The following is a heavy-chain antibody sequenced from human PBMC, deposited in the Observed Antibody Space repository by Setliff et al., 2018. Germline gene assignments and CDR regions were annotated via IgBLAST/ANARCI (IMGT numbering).Heavy chain of an antibody. Sequence: GGSLRLSCAASGFTFSNAWMSWIRQAPGKGLEWVSYISSSSSYTNYADSVKGRFTISRDNAKNSLYLQMNSLRAEDTAVYYCARVGSGGSHHHNQQPMDVWGKGTTVTVSS. D-gene: IGHD2-15*01. J-gene: IGHJ6*03. CDR1: GFTFSNAW. V-gene: IGHV3-11*05. CDR3: ARVGSGGSHHHNQQPMDV. CDR2: ISSSSSYT.